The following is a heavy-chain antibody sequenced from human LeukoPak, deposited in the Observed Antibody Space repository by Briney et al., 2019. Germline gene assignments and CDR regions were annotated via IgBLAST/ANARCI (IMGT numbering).Heavy chain of an antibody. CDR1: GGTFSSYA. CDR3: AREEYYDSRGYRDY. V-gene: IGHV1-69*13. CDR2: IIPIFGTA. D-gene: IGHD3-22*01. Sequence: ASVKVSCKASGGTFSSYAISWVRQAPGQGLEWMGGIIPIFGTANYAQKFQGRVTITADESTSTAYMELSSLRSEDTAVYYCAREEYYDSRGYRDYWGQGTLVTVSS. J-gene: IGHJ4*02.